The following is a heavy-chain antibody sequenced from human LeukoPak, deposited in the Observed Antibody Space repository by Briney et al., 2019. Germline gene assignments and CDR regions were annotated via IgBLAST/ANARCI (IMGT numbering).Heavy chain of an antibody. D-gene: IGHD3-16*01. CDR2: IYYSGST. CDR3: AKMTWGYYYMDV. V-gene: IGHV4-59*01. CDR1: GGSFSGYY. Sequence: SETLSLTCAVYGGSFSGYYWSWIRQPPGKGLEWIGYIYYSGSTTYNPSLKSRVTISIDTSKRYFSLKLSSVTAADTAVYYCAKMTWGYYYMDVWGKGTTVTVSS. J-gene: IGHJ6*03.